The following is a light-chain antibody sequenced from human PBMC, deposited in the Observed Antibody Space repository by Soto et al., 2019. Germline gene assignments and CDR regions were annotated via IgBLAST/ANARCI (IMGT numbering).Light chain of an antibody. CDR1: QDIGSG. Sequence: DIQMTQSPSSLSASVGDRVTITCRASQDIGSGLGWFQQKPGKAPKRLLYAASTLESGVPSRFSGSRSGTEFTLTISSLQPEDFATYYCLQHSSFPFTFGPGTKV. V-gene: IGKV1-17*01. CDR3: LQHSSFPFT. J-gene: IGKJ3*01. CDR2: AAS.